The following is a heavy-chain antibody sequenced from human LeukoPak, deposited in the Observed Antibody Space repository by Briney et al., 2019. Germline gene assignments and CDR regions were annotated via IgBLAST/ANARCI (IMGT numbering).Heavy chain of an antibody. CDR2: MNPNSGNT. CDR3: ARVADTTSSLDY. V-gene: IGHV1-8*01. D-gene: IGHD2-15*01. Sequence: ASVKVSCKASGYTFTSYDINWVRQATGQGLEWMGWMNPNSGNTGYAQKFQGRVTMTRNTSISTAYMELSSLRSEDTAVYYCARVADTTSSLDYWGQGTLVTVSS. J-gene: IGHJ4*02. CDR1: GYTFTSYD.